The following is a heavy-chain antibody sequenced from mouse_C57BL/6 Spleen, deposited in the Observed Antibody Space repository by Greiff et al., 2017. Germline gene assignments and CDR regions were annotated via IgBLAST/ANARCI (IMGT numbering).Heavy chain of an antibody. CDR1: GYTFTSYW. Sequence: QVQLQQSGAELVRPGSSVKLSCKASGYTFTSYWMDWVKQRPGQGLEWIGNIYPSDSETHYNQKFKDKATLTVDKSSGTAYMQLSSLTSEDSAVYYCARGVLFDYFDYWGQGTTLTVSS. CDR3: ARGVLFDYFDY. CDR2: IYPSDSET. D-gene: IGHD1-1*02. V-gene: IGHV1-61*01. J-gene: IGHJ2*01.